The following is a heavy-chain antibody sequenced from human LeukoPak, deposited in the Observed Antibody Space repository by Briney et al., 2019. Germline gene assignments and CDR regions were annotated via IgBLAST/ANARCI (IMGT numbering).Heavy chain of an antibody. Sequence: GGSLRLSCAASGFTFGDYAMHWVRQAPGKGLEWVSGISWNSDSIGYADSVKGRFTISKDNAKNSLYLQMNSLRVEDTAVYYCLQRGFDYWGQGALVTVSS. CDR1: GFTFGDYA. V-gene: IGHV3-9*01. D-gene: IGHD3-16*01. J-gene: IGHJ4*02. CDR2: ISWNSDSI. CDR3: LQRGFDY.